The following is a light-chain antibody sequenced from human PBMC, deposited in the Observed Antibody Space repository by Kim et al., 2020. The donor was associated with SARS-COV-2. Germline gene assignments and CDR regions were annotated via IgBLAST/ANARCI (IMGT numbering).Light chain of an antibody. V-gene: IGLV2-14*03. Sequence: GQSITIACTGTSSDVGGDDYVSWYQQHPGKAPILIIYHVINRPSGVSNRFSGSKSGNTASLTISGLQAEDEADYYCSSYASSTSYVFGTGTKVTVL. CDR3: SSYASSTSYV. CDR2: HVI. CDR1: SSDVGGDDY. J-gene: IGLJ1*01.